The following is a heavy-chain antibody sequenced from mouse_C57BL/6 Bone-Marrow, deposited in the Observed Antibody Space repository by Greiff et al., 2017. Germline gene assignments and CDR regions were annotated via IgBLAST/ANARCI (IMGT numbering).Heavy chain of an antibody. V-gene: IGHV5-17*01. Sequence: EVKLVESGGGLVKPGGSLKLSCAASGFTFSDYGMHWVRQAPEKGLEWVAYISSGSSTIYYADTVKGRFTISRDNAKNTLFLQMTSLRSEDTAMYYCARRYYGSSTYYAMDYWGQGTSVTVSS. D-gene: IGHD1-1*01. CDR3: ARRYYGSSTYYAMDY. CDR2: ISSGSSTI. CDR1: GFTFSDYG. J-gene: IGHJ4*01.